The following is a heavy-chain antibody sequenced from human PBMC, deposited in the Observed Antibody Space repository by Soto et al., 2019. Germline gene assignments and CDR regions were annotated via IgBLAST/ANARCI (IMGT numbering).Heavy chain of an antibody. J-gene: IGHJ5*01. CDR3: AKDHVTYGPHWIYS. Sequence: EVQLLESGGGLVQPGGSLRLSCAASGFTFSTYAMTWVRQTPGKGLEWVSTLSGSGDTTYYADSVKGQFTISRDNSKSSLYLQMNSLRAEDTAVYYCAKDHVTYGPHWIYSWGQGNLVTVSS. CDR2: LSGSGDTT. V-gene: IGHV3-23*01. D-gene: IGHD3-10*01. CDR1: GFTFSTYA.